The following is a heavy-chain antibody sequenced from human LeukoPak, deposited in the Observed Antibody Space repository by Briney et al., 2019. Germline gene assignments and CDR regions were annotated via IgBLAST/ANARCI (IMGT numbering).Heavy chain of an antibody. D-gene: IGHD3-10*01. J-gene: IGHJ5*02. CDR3: ARDYYGSGGNWFDP. CDR1: GGSISSGSYY. CDR2: IYTSGST. V-gene: IGHV4-61*02. Sequence: SETLSLTCTVSGGSISSGSYYWSWIRQPAGKGLEWIGRIYTSGSTNYNPSLKSRVTISVDTSKNQFSLKLSSVTAADTAVYYCARDYYGSGGNWFDPWGQGTLVTVSS.